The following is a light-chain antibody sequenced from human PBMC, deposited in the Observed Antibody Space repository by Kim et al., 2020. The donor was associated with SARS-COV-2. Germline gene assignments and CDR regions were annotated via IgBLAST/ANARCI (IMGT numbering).Light chain of an antibody. CDR1: NIGTKS. CDR2: DDS. Sequence: SYELTQPPSVSVAPGETARITCEEDNIGTKSVHWYQQKAGQAPVLIMSDDSDRPAGIPERFSGSNSGNKATLTITGVEAGDEADYHCQVWATASDPLFGG. J-gene: IGLJ3*02. V-gene: IGLV3-21*01. CDR3: QVWATASDPL.